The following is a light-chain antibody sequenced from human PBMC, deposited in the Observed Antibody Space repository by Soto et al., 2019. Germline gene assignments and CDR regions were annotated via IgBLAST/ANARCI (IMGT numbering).Light chain of an antibody. Sequence: QSVLTQPASVSGSPGQSITISCTGTRSDVGRYNYVSWYQQHPGKAPKLLIYEVTYRPSGVSTRFSASKSDSTASLTISGIQAEDEADYYCSSYSTTSSPHVLFGGGTKVTVL. J-gene: IGLJ2*01. V-gene: IGLV2-14*01. CDR3: SSYSTTSSPHVL. CDR2: EVT. CDR1: RSDVGRYNY.